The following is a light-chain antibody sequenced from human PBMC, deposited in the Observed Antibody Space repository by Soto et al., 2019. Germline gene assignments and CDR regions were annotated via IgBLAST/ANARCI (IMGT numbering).Light chain of an antibody. CDR2: EVT. Sequence: QSVLTQPASVSGSPGQSITISCTGTSSDVGGYNYVSWYQHHPGKAPKLIIYEVTYRPSGVSYRFSASKSGNTASLTISGLQAEDEADYYCSSDTSSSTLDFGTGTKVTV. J-gene: IGLJ1*01. CDR3: SSDTSSSTLD. V-gene: IGLV2-14*01. CDR1: SSDVGGYNY.